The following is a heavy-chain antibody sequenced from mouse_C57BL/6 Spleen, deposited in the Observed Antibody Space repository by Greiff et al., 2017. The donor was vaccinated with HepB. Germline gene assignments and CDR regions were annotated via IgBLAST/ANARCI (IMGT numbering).Heavy chain of an antibody. D-gene: IGHD1-1*01. Sequence: QVQLQQPGAELVRPGSSVKLSCKASGYTFTSYWMHWVKQRPIQGLEWIGNIDPSDSETHYNQKFKDKATLTVDKSSSTAYMQLSSLTSEDSAVYYCARLARSSYFDYWGQGTTRTVSS. J-gene: IGHJ2*01. V-gene: IGHV1-52*01. CDR2: IDPSDSET. CDR1: GYTFTSYW. CDR3: ARLARSSYFDY.